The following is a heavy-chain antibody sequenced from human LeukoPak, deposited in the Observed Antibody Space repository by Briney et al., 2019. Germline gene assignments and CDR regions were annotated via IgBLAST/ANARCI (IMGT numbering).Heavy chain of an antibody. D-gene: IGHD6-13*01. CDR3: TRDLTGTTWSENDY. J-gene: IGHJ4*02. CDR2: IYSGDRT. V-gene: IGHV3-53*01. Sequence: GGSLRLSCEVSGXSVRGSYMSWVRQAPGKGQEWVSVIYSGDRTYYAESVKGRFTISRDTSKNTLYLQMNNLRADDTARYYCTRDLTGTTWSENDYWGQGTLVTVSS. CDR1: GXSVRGSY.